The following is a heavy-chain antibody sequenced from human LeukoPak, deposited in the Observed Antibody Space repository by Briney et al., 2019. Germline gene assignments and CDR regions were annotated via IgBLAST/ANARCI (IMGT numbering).Heavy chain of an antibody. V-gene: IGHV1-24*01. Sequence: ASVKVSCKVSGYTLTELSMHWVRQAPGKGLEWMGGFDPEDGETIYAQKFQGRVTMTEDTSTDTAYMELSSLRFEDTAVYYCATASNIAVAGTGVDYWGQGTLVTVSS. D-gene: IGHD6-19*01. CDR1: GYTLTELS. CDR3: ATASNIAVAGTGVDY. CDR2: FDPEDGET. J-gene: IGHJ4*02.